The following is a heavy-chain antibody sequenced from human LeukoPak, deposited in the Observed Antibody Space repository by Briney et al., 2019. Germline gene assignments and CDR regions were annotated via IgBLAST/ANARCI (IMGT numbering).Heavy chain of an antibody. V-gene: IGHV3-33*08. CDR2: IWYDGSNK. Sequence: PTGGSLRLSCAASGFTFSSYGMHWVRQAPGKGLEWVAVIWYDGSNKYYADSVKGRFTISRDNSKNTLYLQMNSLRAEDTAVYYCARDNLVEGHFDYWGQGTLVTVSS. CDR3: ARDNLVEGHFDY. J-gene: IGHJ4*02. D-gene: IGHD1-14*01. CDR1: GFTFSSYG.